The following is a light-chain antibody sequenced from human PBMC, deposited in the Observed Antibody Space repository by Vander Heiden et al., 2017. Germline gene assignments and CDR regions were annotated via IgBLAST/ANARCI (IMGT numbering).Light chain of an antibody. V-gene: IGLV3-25*03. Sequence: SYELTQPPSVSVSPGQTARITCSGDALPKQYAYWYQQKPGQAPGLVINKDSERHSGIPERFSGSSSGTTVTLTISGVQAEDEADYYCQSADSNIRVFGTGTKVTVL. CDR3: QSADSNIRV. CDR2: KDS. J-gene: IGLJ1*01. CDR1: ALPKQY.